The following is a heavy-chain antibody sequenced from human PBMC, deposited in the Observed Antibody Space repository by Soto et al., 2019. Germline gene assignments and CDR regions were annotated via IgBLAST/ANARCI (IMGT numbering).Heavy chain of an antibody. J-gene: IGHJ4*02. D-gene: IGHD6-19*01. CDR2: IYYSGST. Sequence: QLQLQESGPGLVKPSETLSLTCTVSGGSISSSSYYWGWIRQPPGKGLEWIGSIYYSGSTYYNPSLKSRVTISVDTSKNQFSLKLSSVTAADTAVYYCARGVAVAGRGGFDYWGQGTLFTVSS. V-gene: IGHV4-39*01. CDR1: GGSISSSSYY. CDR3: ARGVAVAGRGGFDY.